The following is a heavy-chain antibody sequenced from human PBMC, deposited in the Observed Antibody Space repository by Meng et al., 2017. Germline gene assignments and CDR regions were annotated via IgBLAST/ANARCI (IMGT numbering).Heavy chain of an antibody. CDR1: GFTFSSYG. D-gene: IGHD2/OR15-2a*01. J-gene: IGHJ2*01. CDR2: IWYDGSNK. Sequence: QVQLVEAGGCVVQPGRSLRLSCAASGFTFSSYGMHWVRQAPGKGLEWVAVIWYDGSNKYYADSVKGRFTISRDNSKNTLYLQMNSLRAEDTAVYYCARGLSTTYWYFDLWGRGTLVTVSS. CDR3: ARGLSTTYWYFDL. V-gene: IGHV3-33*01.